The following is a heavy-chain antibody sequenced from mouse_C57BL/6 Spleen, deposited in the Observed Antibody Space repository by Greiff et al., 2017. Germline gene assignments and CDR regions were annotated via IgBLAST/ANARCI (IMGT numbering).Heavy chain of an antibody. Sequence: QVQLQQPGAELVKPGASVKMSCKASGYTFTSYWITWVKQRPGQGLEWIGDIYPGSGSTNYNEKFKSKATLTVDTSSSTAYMQLSSLTSEDSAVYYCARIFTTVVGDYFDYWGQGTTLTVSS. CDR1: GYTFTSYW. D-gene: IGHD1-1*01. J-gene: IGHJ2*01. CDR2: IYPGSGST. CDR3: ARIFTTVVGDYFDY. V-gene: IGHV1-55*01.